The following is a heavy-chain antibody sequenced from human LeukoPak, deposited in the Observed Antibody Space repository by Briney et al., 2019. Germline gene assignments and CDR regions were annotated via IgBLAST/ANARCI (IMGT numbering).Heavy chain of an antibody. Sequence: SETLSLTCAVYGGSFSGYYWSWIRQPPGKGLEWIGEINHSGSTNYNPSLKSRVTISVDTSKKQFSLKLSSVTAADTAVYYCARASSAAAGGMVDYWGQGTLVTVSS. V-gene: IGHV4-34*01. J-gene: IGHJ4*02. D-gene: IGHD6-13*01. CDR3: ARASSAAAGGMVDY. CDR2: INHSGST. CDR1: GGSFSGYY.